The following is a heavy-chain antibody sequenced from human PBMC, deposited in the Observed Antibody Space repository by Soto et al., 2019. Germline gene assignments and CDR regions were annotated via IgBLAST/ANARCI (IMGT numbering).Heavy chain of an antibody. CDR1: GYTFTSYY. CDR3: ARTRSKYFYYVMDV. J-gene: IGHJ6*02. Sequence: ASVKVSCMASGYTFTSYYMHWVRQAPGQGLAWMGIINPSGGSTSYAQKFQGRVTMTRYTSTSTVYMELSSLRSEDTAVYYCARTRSKYFYYVMDVWGQGTTVTVSS. CDR2: INPSGGST. V-gene: IGHV1-46*01. D-gene: IGHD4-17*01.